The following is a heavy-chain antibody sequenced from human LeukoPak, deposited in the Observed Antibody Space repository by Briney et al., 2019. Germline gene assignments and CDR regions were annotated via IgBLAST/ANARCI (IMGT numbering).Heavy chain of an antibody. CDR3: ARVNIVATIVDY. J-gene: IGHJ4*02. CDR1: GYTFTGYY. D-gene: IGHD5-12*01. CDR2: INPNSGGT. V-gene: IGHV1-2*02. Sequence: ASVKVSCTASGYTFTGYYMHWVRQAPGQGLEWMGWINPNSGGTNYAQKFQGRVTMTRDTSISTAYMELSRLRSDDTAVYYCARVNIVATIVDYWGQGTLVTVSS.